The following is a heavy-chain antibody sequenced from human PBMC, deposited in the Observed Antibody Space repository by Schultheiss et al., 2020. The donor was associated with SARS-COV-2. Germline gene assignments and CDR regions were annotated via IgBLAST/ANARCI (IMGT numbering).Heavy chain of an antibody. CDR2: IYYSGST. CDR1: GGSISSYY. Sequence: SETLSLTCTVSGGSISSYYWNWIRQPAGQGLEWIGYIYYSGSTYYNPSLKSRVTISVDTSKNQFSLKLSSVTAADTAVYYCASSNYGSGSYSFYFDYWGQGTLVTVSS. J-gene: IGHJ4*02. V-gene: IGHV4-59*06. CDR3: ASSNYGSGSYSFYFDY. D-gene: IGHD3-10*01.